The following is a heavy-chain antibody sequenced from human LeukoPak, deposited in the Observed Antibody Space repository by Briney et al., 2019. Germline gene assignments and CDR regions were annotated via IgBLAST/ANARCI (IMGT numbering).Heavy chain of an antibody. D-gene: IGHD3-16*01. CDR1: GFNFNNYW. CDR2: IKEDGSDK. V-gene: IGHV3-7*01. Sequence: GGSLRLSCAASGFNFNNYWMVWVRQIPGKGLQWVANIKEDGSDKNYVDSVKGRFTISRDNAKNSLYLQMNGLRVEDTAVYYCARDVWLPDYWGQGALVTVTS. J-gene: IGHJ4*02. CDR3: ARDVWLPDY.